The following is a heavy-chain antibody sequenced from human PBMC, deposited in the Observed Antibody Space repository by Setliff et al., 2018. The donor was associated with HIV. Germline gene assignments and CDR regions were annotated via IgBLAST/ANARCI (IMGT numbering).Heavy chain of an antibody. Sequence: PSETLSLTCTVSGYSISSGYYWGWIRQPPGKGLEWIGEIYHSEYTNYNASLKSRVSMSVDKSKNQFSLKLSSLTPADTAVYYCARVFLRSGRVYFAFDIWGQGTMVTV. CDR2: IYHSEYT. V-gene: IGHV4-38-2*02. CDR1: GYSISSGYY. J-gene: IGHJ3*02. D-gene: IGHD3-3*01. CDR3: ARVFLRSGRVYFAFDI.